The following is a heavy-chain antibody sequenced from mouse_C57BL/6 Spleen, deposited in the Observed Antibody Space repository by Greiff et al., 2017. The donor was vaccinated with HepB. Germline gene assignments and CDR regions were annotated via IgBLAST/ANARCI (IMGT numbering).Heavy chain of an antibody. V-gene: IGHV5-6*01. CDR1: GFTFSSYG. CDR3: ARDYYEGIVLFDY. Sequence: EVQVVESGGDLVKPGGSLKLSCAASGFTFSSYGMSWVRQTPDKRLEWVATISSGGSYTYYPDSVKGRFTISRDNAKNTLYLQMSSLKSEDTAMYYCARDYYEGIVLFDYWGQGTTLTVSS. CDR2: ISSGGSYT. J-gene: IGHJ2*01. D-gene: IGHD1-1*01.